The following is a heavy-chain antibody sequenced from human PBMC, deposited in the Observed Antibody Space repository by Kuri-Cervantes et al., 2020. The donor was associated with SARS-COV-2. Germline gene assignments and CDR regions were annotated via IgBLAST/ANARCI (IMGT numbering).Heavy chain of an antibody. J-gene: IGHJ4*02. CDR3: VKAPEGPDDY. V-gene: IGHV3-64D*06. CDR2: ISSNGGST. CDR1: GFTFSSYT. Sequence: GESLKISCSASGFTFSSYTMHWVRQAPGKGLEYVSGISSNGGSTYYADSVKGRFTISRDNSKNTVFLQMSSLRAEDTALYYCVKAPEGPDDYWGQGTLVTVSS.